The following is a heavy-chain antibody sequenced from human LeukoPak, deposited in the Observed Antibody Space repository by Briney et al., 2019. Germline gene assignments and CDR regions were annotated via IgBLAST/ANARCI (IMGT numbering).Heavy chain of an antibody. Sequence: GGSLRLSCAASGFIFSSYWMHWVRHAPGKGLAWVSRINTDGSSTSYADSVKGRFTISRDNSKNTLYLQMNSLRAEDTAVYYCAKESVTTGARYYFDYWGQGTLVTVSS. V-gene: IGHV3-74*01. CDR2: INTDGSST. CDR1: GFIFSSYW. J-gene: IGHJ4*02. D-gene: IGHD4-17*01. CDR3: AKESVTTGARYYFDY.